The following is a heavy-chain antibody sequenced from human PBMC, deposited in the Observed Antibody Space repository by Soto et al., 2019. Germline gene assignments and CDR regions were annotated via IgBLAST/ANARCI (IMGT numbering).Heavy chain of an antibody. CDR1: GGSFSGYH. CDR2: INHSGST. V-gene: IGHV4-34*01. J-gene: IGHJ6*02. CDR3: ARGGYDFWSGYYLYYYYGMDV. D-gene: IGHD3-3*01. Sequence: SETLSLTCAVYGGSFSGYHWSWIRQPPGKGLEWIGEINHSGSTNYNPSLKSRVTISVDTSKNQFSLKLSSVTAADTAVYYCARGGYDFWSGYYLYYYYGMDVWGQGTTVTAP.